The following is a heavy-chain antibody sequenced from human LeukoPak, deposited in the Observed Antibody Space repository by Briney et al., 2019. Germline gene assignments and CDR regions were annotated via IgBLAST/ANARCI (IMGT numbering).Heavy chain of an antibody. V-gene: IGHV4-59*08. D-gene: IGHD6-13*01. J-gene: IGHJ6*03. CDR3: ARVCSSSWYYYYYYYMDV. Sequence: SETLSLTCTVSGGSISSYYWSWIRQPPGKGLEWIGYIYYSGSTNYNPSLKSRVTISVDTSKNQFSLKLSSVTAADTAVYYCARVCSSSWYYYYYYYMDVWGKGTTVTISS. CDR1: GGSISSYY. CDR2: IYYSGST.